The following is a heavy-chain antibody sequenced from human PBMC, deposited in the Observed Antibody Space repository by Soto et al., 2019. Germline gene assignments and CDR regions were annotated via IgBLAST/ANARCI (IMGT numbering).Heavy chain of an antibody. CDR3: ARTGVRASHYYYYGMDV. CDR1: GGTFSSYA. V-gene: IGHV1-69*13. CDR2: IIPIFGTA. D-gene: IGHD1-1*01. J-gene: IGHJ6*02. Sequence: ASVKVSCKASGGTFSSYAISWVRQAPGQGLEWMGGIIPIFGTANYAQKFQGRVTITADESTSTAYMELSSLRSEDTAVYYCARTGVRASHYYYYGMDVWGQGTTVTVSS.